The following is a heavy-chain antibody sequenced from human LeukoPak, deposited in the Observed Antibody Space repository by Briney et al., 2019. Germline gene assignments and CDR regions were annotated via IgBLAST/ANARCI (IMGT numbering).Heavy chain of an antibody. J-gene: IGHJ6*03. CDR2: IYHSGST. V-gene: IGHV4-38-2*02. CDR1: GYSISSGYY. CDR3: AREDPYYYYYMDV. Sequence: PSETLSLTCAVSGYSISSGYYWGWIRQPPGKGLEWIGSIYHSGSTYYNPSLKSRVTISVDTSKNQFSLKLSSVTAADTAVYHCAREDPYYYYYMDVWGKGTTVTVSS.